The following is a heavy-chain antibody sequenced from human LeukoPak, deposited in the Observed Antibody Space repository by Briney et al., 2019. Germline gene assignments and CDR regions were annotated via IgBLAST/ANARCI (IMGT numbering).Heavy chain of an antibody. CDR1: GGSISSYY. D-gene: IGHD6-19*01. J-gene: IGHJ6*02. CDR2: IYYSGST. CDR3: ARVAQWLVRGGHYYGMDV. Sequence: SETLSLTCTVSGGSISSYYWSWIRQPPGKGLEWIGYIYYSGSTNYNPSLKSRVTISVVTSKNQFSLKLSSVTAADTAVYYCARVAQWLVRGGHYYGMDVWGQGTTVTVSS. V-gene: IGHV4-59*01.